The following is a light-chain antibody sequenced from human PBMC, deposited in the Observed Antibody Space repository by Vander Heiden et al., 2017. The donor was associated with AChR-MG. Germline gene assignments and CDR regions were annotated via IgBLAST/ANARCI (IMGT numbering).Light chain of an antibody. V-gene: IGKV1-5*03. CDR1: HSISNW. CDR2: RAS. Sequence: IQMTQSTLTLCASVGERVTITFLASHSISNWLAWYQQKPGKAPNLLIYRASSLASGVPSRFSGSGSGTEFTLTIASLQPDDFAAYYCQQYNSYPSGFGQGTKLDIK. J-gene: IGKJ2*03. CDR3: QQYNSYPSG.